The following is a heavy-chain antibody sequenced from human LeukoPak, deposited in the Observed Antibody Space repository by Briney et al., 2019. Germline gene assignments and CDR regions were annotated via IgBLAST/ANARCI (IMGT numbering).Heavy chain of an antibody. CDR3: ARDRREVRGGNNWFDP. D-gene: IGHD3-10*01. J-gene: IGHJ5*02. CDR1: GFTFSSYW. V-gene: IGHV3-7*01. CDR2: IKQDGSER. Sequence: PGGSLGLSCAASGFTFSSYWMSWVRQAPGKGLEWVATIKQDGSERYFVDSVTGRFTISRDNAKNSLYLQMYSLRAEDTAVYYCARDRREVRGGNNWFDPWGQGTLVTVSS.